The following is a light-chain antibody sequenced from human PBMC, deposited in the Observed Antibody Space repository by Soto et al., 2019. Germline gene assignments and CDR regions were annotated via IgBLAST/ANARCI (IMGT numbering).Light chain of an antibody. V-gene: IGLV1-47*02. J-gene: IGLJ3*02. CDR1: SSNIGSNY. Sequence: QLVLTQPPSASGTPGQRVTISCSGSSSNIGSNYVYWYQQLPGTAPKLLIYSNNQRPSGVPDRFSGSKSGTSASLAISGLRSEDEADYYCAAWDDSLSGPGVFGGGTKLTVL. CDR2: SNN. CDR3: AAWDDSLSGPGV.